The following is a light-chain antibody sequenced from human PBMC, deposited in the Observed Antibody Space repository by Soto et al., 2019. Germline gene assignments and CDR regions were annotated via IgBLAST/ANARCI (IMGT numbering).Light chain of an antibody. Sequence: QPVVTQPPSVSGAPGQRVTISCTGSSSNIGAGYDVHWYQQLPGTAPKLLIYGNSNGPSGVPDRFSGSKSGTSASLAITGLQAEDEADYYCQSYDSSLSGSYVFGTGTKLTVL. CDR2: GNS. CDR3: QSYDSSLSGSYV. CDR1: SSNIGAGYD. V-gene: IGLV1-40*01. J-gene: IGLJ1*01.